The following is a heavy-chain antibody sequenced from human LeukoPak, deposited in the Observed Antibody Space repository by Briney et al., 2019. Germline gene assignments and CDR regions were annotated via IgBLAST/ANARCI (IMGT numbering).Heavy chain of an antibody. CDR3: AKIFEYGSSRWFDP. D-gene: IGHD6-6*01. Sequence: GGSLRLFCAASGFTFSSYAMSWVRQAPGKGLEWVSAISGSGGSTYYADSVKGRFTISRDNSKNTLYLQMNSLRAEDTAVYYCAKIFEYGSSRWFDPWGQGTLVTVSS. CDR2: ISGSGGST. V-gene: IGHV3-23*01. J-gene: IGHJ5*02. CDR1: GFTFSSYA.